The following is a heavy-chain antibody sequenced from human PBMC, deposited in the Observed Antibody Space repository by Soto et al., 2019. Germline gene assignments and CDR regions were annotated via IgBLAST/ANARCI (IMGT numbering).Heavy chain of an antibody. CDR1: GYTFTSYG. J-gene: IGHJ5*02. Sequence: ASVKVSCKASGYTFTSYGISWVRQAPGQGLEWMGWISAYNGNTNYAQKLQGGVTMTTDTSTSTAYMELRSLRSDDTAVCYCARETYCGGDCYSGGTNWFDPWGQGTLVTVSS. CDR3: ARETYCGGDCYSGGTNWFDP. CDR2: ISAYNGNT. D-gene: IGHD2-21*02. V-gene: IGHV1-18*01.